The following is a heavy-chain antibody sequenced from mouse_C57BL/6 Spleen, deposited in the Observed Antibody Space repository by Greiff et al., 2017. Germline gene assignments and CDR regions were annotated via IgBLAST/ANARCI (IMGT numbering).Heavy chain of an antibody. CDR1: GYTFTSYW. CDR3: ARLPNWAWFAY. D-gene: IGHD4-1*02. CDR2: IYPGSGST. J-gene: IGHJ3*01. V-gene: IGHV1-55*01. Sequence: QVHVKQPGAELVKPGASVKMSCKASGYTFTSYWITWVKQRPGQGLEWIGDIYPGSGSTNYNEKFKSKATLTVDTSSSTAYMQLSSLTSEDSAVYYCARLPNWAWFAYWGQGTLVTVSA.